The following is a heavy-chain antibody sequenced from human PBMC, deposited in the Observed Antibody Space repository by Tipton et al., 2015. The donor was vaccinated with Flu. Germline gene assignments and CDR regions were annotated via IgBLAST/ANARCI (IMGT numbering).Heavy chain of an antibody. V-gene: IGHV4-39*07. Sequence: TLSLTCTVSSGSIRSTNYFCAWIRQPPGKRLELIGSIFPSGTTYYNPSLKSRLTISVDTSKNQFSLKLTSVTAADTAVYYCARFFTPNRGRWYMDVWGKGTTVTVSS. CDR1: SGSIRSTNYF. CDR3: ARFFTPNRGRWYMDV. CDR2: IFPSGTT. J-gene: IGHJ6*03. D-gene: IGHD7-27*01.